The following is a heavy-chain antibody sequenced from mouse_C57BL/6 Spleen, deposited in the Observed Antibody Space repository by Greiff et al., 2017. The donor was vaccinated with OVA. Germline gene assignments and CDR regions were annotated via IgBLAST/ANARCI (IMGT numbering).Heavy chain of an antibody. CDR2: INPSNGGT. J-gene: IGHJ2*01. CDR1: GYTFTSYW. CDR3: ARHDGYYIFDY. D-gene: IGHD2-3*01. Sequence: LVESGTELVKPGASVKLSCKASGYTFTSYWMHWVKQRPGQGLEWIGNINPSNGGTNYNEKFKSKATLTVDKSSSTAYMQLSSLTSEDSAVYYCARHDGYYIFDYWGQGTTLTVSS. V-gene: IGHV1-53*01.